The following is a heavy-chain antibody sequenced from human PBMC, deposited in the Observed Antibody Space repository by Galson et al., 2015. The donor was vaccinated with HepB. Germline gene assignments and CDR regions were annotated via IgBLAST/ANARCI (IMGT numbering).Heavy chain of an antibody. Sequence: SLRLSCAASGFTFSSYWMHWVRQAPGKGLVWVSRINSDGSSTSYADSVKGRFTISRDNAKNTLYLQMNSLRAEDTAVYYCAREPPYGGPPPYYYYGMDVWGQGTTVTVSS. V-gene: IGHV3-74*01. D-gene: IGHD4-23*01. J-gene: IGHJ6*02. CDR2: INSDGSST. CDR3: AREPPYGGPPPYYYYGMDV. CDR1: GFTFSSYW.